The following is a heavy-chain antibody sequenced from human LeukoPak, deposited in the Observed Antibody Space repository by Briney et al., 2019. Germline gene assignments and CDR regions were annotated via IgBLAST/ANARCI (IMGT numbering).Heavy chain of an antibody. CDR2: INPNSGGT. V-gene: IGHV1-2*04. CDR1: GYTFTGYY. J-gene: IGHJ3*02. CDR3: ARAESPATGAEEWIAAAGTLDAFDI. Sequence: ASVKVSCKASGYTFTGYYMHWVRQAPGQGLEWMGWINPNSGGTNYAQKFQGWVTMTRDTSISTAYMELSRLRSDDTAVYYCARAESPATGAEEWIAAAGTLDAFDIWGQGTMVTVSS. D-gene: IGHD6-13*01.